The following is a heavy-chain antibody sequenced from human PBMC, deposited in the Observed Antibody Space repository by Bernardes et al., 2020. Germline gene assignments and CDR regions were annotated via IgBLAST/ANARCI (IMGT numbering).Heavy chain of an antibody. D-gene: IGHD3-16*02. CDR3: ATAPLSAAERAFDS. J-gene: IGHJ4*02. CDR2: IHSTGNT. CDR1: NGSVSYDGYY. Sequence: SETLSLTCTVSNGSVSYDGYYWNWIRQHPGKGLEWVGYIHSTGNTYYNPSLMSRVTISLDSSKNQFSLKLTSLTAADTAMYFCATAPLSAAERAFDSWGQGTLITVS. V-gene: IGHV4-31*03.